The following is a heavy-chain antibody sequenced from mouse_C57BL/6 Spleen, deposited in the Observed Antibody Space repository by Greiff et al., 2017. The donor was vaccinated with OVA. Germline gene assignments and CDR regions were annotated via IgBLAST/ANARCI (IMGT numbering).Heavy chain of an antibody. Sequence: QVQLKQPGAELVKPGASVKMSCKASGYTFTSYWITWVKQRPGQGLEWIGDIYPGSGSTNYNEKFKGKATLTVDTSSSTAYMQLSSLTSEDSAVYYCARDRDDGYYYYAMDYWGQGTSVTVSS. J-gene: IGHJ4*01. V-gene: IGHV1-55*01. CDR3: ARDRDDGYYYYAMDY. CDR2: IYPGSGST. D-gene: IGHD2-3*01. CDR1: GYTFTSYW.